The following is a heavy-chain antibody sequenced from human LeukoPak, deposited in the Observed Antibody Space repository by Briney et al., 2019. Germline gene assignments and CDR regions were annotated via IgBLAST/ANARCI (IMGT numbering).Heavy chain of an antibody. CDR3: SKLLAYYYYMDV. D-gene: IGHD1-1*01. CDR1: GGTFSSYA. Sequence: SVKVSCKASGGTFSSYAISWVRQAPGQGLEWMGGIIPIFGTVNYARKFQGRVTITADESTSTAYMELSGLRSEDTAVYYCSKLLAYYYYMDVWGKGTTVTVSS. J-gene: IGHJ6*03. V-gene: IGHV1-69*01. CDR2: IIPIFGTV.